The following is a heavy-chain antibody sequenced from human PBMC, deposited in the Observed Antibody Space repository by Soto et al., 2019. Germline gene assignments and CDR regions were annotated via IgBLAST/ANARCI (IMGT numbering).Heavy chain of an antibody. CDR3: AADRDEYSYDGDY. CDR1: GFTFTSSA. J-gene: IGHJ4*02. D-gene: IGHD5-18*01. V-gene: IGHV1-58*01. Sequence: QMQLVQSGPEVKKPGTSVKVSCKASGFTFTSSAVQWVRQARGQRLEWIGWIVVGSGNTNYAQKFQERVTITRDMSTSTAYMELSSRRSEDTAVYYWAADRDEYSYDGDYWGQGTLVTVSS. CDR2: IVVGSGNT.